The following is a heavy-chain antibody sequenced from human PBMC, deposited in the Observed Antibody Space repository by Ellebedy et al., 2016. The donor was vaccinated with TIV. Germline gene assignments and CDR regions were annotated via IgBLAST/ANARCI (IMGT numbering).Heavy chain of an antibody. CDR3: ARDHPSGYYLAAFDI. V-gene: IGHV4-39*07. J-gene: IGHJ3*02. CDR1: GGSIRRSSYY. Sequence: SETLSLTXTVSGGSIRRSSYYWGWIRQPPGKGLEWIGSLYYTGSTYYNPSLKSRVTVSIDTSKNQLSLKLTSVTAADTAVYYCARDHPSGYYLAAFDIWGQGTMVTVSS. CDR2: LYYTGST. D-gene: IGHD1-26*01.